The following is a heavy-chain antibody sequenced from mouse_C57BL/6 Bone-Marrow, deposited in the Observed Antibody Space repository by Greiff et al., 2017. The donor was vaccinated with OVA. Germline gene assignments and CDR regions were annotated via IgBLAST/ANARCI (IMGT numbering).Heavy chain of an antibody. J-gene: IGHJ4*01. CDR3: ASPSSITTVVDYYAMDY. Sequence: VQVVESGPGLVQPSQSLSITCTVSGFSLTSYGVHWVRQSPGKGLEWLGVIWSGGSTDYNAAFISRLSISKDNSKSQVFFKMNSLQADDTAIYYCASPSSITTVVDYYAMDYWGQGTSVTVSS. V-gene: IGHV2-2*01. D-gene: IGHD1-1*01. CDR1: GFSLTSYG. CDR2: IWSGGST.